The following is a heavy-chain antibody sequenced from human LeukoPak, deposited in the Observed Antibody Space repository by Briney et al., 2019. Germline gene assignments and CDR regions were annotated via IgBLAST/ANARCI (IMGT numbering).Heavy chain of an antibody. Sequence: GGSLRLSCAASGFTFSSYWMHWVRQAPGKGLVWVSRINSDGSSTSYADSVKGRFTISRDNAKNTLYLQMNSLRAEDTAVYYWARWGKGSSSSWREGFDYWGQGTLVTVSS. V-gene: IGHV3-74*01. D-gene: IGHD6-6*01. CDR3: ARWGKGSSSSWREGFDY. CDR1: GFTFSSYW. CDR2: INSDGSST. J-gene: IGHJ4*02.